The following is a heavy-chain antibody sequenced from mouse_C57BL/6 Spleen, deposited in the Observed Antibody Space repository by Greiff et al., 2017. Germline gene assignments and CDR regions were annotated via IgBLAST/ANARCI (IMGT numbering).Heavy chain of an antibody. CDR1: GYTFTDHT. D-gene: IGHD2-4*01. CDR3: ARDDYDEGFPY. Sequence: VQLQQSDAELVKPGASVKISCKVSGYTFTDHTIHWMKQRPEQGLEWIGYIYPRAGSTKYNEKFKGKAQLTAAKSSSTAYMLLNSLTSEDSAVYFCARDDYDEGFPYWGQGALGTVSA. J-gene: IGHJ3*01. V-gene: IGHV1-78*01. CDR2: IYPRAGST.